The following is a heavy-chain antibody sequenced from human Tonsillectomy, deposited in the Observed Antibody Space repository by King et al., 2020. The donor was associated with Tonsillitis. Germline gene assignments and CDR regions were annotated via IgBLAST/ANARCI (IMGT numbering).Heavy chain of an antibody. Sequence: VQLVESGPEVKKPGASLKVSCKASGYTFTHYGISWVRQAPGQGLEWMGRISGYNENTIYAQKLQGRVTMTTDTSTGTDYLDLRSLRFDDTAVYYCARSYDSGDYGAFDIWGQGTMVTVSS. J-gene: IGHJ3*02. CDR1: GYTFTHYG. CDR3: ARSYDSGDYGAFDI. D-gene: IGHD4-17*01. V-gene: IGHV1-18*01. CDR2: ISGYNENT.